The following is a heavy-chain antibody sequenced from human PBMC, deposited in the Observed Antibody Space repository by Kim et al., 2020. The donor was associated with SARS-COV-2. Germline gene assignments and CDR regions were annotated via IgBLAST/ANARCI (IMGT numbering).Heavy chain of an antibody. J-gene: IGHJ5*02. CDR1: GFTFSNYA. Sequence: GGSLRLSCAASGFTFSNYAMSWVRQAPGQGLEWVSAIGGSGDDTNYADSVKGRYTISRDNSKNIINLQMNSLRGAYTAGYSCVKDGKRRYDDVNWFDTWGQRTLDTVSA. CDR3: VKDGKRRYDDVNWFDT. V-gene: IGHV3-23*01. CDR2: IGGSGDDT. D-gene: IGHD1-1*01.